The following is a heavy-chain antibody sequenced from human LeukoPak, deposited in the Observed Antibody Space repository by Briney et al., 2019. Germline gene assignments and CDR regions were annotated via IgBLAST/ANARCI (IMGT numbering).Heavy chain of an antibody. CDR1: GFTFDNFA. V-gene: IGHV3-74*01. CDR3: AREPSSVWGSYRRDHDAFDI. D-gene: IGHD3-16*02. J-gene: IGHJ3*02. Sequence: PGRSLRLSCTASGFTFDNFAMHWVRQAPGKGLVWVSRINSDGSSTSYADSVKGRFTISRDNAKNTLYLQMNSLRAEDTAVYYRAREPSSVWGSYRRDHDAFDIWGQGTMVTVSS. CDR2: INSDGSST.